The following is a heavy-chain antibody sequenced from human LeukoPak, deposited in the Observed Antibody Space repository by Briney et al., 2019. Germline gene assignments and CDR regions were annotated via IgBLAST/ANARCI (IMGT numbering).Heavy chain of an antibody. J-gene: IGHJ5*02. V-gene: IGHV4-61*02. D-gene: IGHD3-3*01. CDR1: GGSISSGSYY. CDR3: ARDGFGVVTNNWFDP. CDR2: IYTSGST. Sequence: SETLSLTCTVSGGSISSGSYYWSWIRQPAGKGLEWIGRIYTSGSTNYNPSLKSRVTISVDTSKNQFSLKLSSVTAADTAVYYCARDGFGVVTNNWFDPWGQGTLVTVSS.